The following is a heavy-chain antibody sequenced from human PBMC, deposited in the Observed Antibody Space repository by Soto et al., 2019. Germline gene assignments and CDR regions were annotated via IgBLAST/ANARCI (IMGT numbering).Heavy chain of an antibody. V-gene: IGHV3-15*07. Sequence: PGGSPRLSCAASGFTLTNGWMTWVRQAPGKGLEWVGRIRSKADGGTTDYSAPVKGRFTISRDDSKDTLYLQMNSLKDEDTAVYYCSTGRYRHGSDYWGPGTLVTVSS. D-gene: IGHD5-18*01. CDR1: GFTLTNGW. J-gene: IGHJ4*02. CDR2: IRSKADGGTT. CDR3: STGRYRHGSDY.